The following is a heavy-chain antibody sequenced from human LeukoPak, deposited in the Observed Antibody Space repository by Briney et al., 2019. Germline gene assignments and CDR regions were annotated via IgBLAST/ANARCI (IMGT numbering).Heavy chain of an antibody. CDR3: ARGRPLMGYYFDY. J-gene: IGHJ4*02. V-gene: IGHV3-7*01. Sequence: PGGSLRLSCAASGFTFSSYWMSWVRQAPGKGLEWVANIKQDGSEKYYVDSVKGRFTISRDNAKNSLYPQMNSLRAEDTAVYYCARGRPLMGYYFDYWGQGTLVTVSS. CDR2: IKQDGSEK. CDR1: GFTFSSYW. D-gene: IGHD2-8*01.